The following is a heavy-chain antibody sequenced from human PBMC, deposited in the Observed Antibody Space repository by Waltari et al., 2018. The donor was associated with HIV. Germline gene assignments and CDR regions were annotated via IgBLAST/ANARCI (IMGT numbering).Heavy chain of an antibody. CDR1: GFSVSNYW. CDR2: ISKDGSTR. CDR3: ARASHYFVVSTFDGDYYFDL. Sequence: VQLVESGGGSVKTGGSLRLSCAAAGFSVSNYWMDWVRQEPGKGLVCVALISKDGSTRNYASAGKGRFVVSRDNDRNTVYLQLNSLRVEDTAVYFCARASHYFVVSTFDGDYYFDLWGRGTRVAVSS. D-gene: IGHD2-15*01. V-gene: IGHV3-74*01. J-gene: IGHJ4*02.